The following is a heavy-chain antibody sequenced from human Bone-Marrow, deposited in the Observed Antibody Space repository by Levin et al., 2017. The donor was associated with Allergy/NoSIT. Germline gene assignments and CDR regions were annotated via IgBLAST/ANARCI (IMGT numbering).Heavy chain of an antibody. CDR3: ARTSLVGDFWSGYNYYGMDV. J-gene: IGHJ6*02. CDR1: GYTFISYY. V-gene: IGHV1-46*01. D-gene: IGHD3-3*01. Sequence: ASVKVSCKASGYTFISYYLHWVRQSPGQGLEWMGIINPKTGSTSYGQKFQGRVTMTRDTSTSTVYMELSSLRSEDTAVYYCARTSLVGDFWSGYNYYGMDVWGQGTTVTVSS. CDR2: INPKTGST.